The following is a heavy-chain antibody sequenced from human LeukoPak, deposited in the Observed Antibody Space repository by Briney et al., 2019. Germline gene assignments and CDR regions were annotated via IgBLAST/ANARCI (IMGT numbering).Heavy chain of an antibody. V-gene: IGHV3-53*01. CDR2: LYTDGTT. J-gene: IGHJ4*02. D-gene: IGHD1-20*01. Sequence: GGSLRLXCVASGFSVSSNYMSWGRQAPGKGLESVSLLYTDGTTYYASSVEGRVTISRDDSRNTIYLHMNSLRADDTAVYYCARGGVYYWNPRYWGQGTLVTVSS. CDR3: ARGGVYYWNPRY. CDR1: GFSVSSNY.